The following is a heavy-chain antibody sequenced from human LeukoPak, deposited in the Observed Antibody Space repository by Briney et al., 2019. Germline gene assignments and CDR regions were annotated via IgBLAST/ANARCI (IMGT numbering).Heavy chain of an antibody. V-gene: IGHV3-11*03. Sequence: GGSLRLSCAASGFTLSEDYMSWVRQAPGKGLEWVSYISSSSYTNYADSVKGRFTISRDNAKNSLYLQMNSLRAEDAAVYYCVASGSSFDYWGQGTLVTVSS. CDR3: VASGSSFDY. CDR2: ISSSSYT. CDR1: GFTLSEDY. J-gene: IGHJ4*02. D-gene: IGHD1-26*01.